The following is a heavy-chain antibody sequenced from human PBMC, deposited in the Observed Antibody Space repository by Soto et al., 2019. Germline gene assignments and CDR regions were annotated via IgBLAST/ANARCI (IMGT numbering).Heavy chain of an antibody. D-gene: IGHD2-15*01. V-gene: IGHV1-46*01. Sequence: QVQLVQSGAEVKKPGASVKVSCKASGYIFTAYSMHWVRQAPGQGLEWMGVVNPSGGSTNYAQRFQGRITMTRDTSTSTVYMDLKFLTSEDTAVYYCEREENCSDGVCYSEYFQRWGQGTLVTVSS. J-gene: IGHJ1*01. CDR2: VNPSGGST. CDR3: EREENCSDGVCYSEYFQR. CDR1: GYIFTAYS.